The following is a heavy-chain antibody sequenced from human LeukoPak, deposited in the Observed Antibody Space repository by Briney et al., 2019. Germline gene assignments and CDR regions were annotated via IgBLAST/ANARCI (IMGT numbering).Heavy chain of an antibody. CDR2: IYPGDSDT. CDR3: ARHVWDIVVVQSGAFDI. Sequence: GESLKISCKGSGYSFTSYWIGWVRQMPGKGLEWMGIIYPGDSDTRYSPSFQGQVTISADKSISTAYLQWSSLKASDTAMYYGARHVWDIVVVQSGAFDIWGQGTMVTVSS. J-gene: IGHJ3*02. CDR1: GYSFTSYW. D-gene: IGHD2-2*01. V-gene: IGHV5-51*01.